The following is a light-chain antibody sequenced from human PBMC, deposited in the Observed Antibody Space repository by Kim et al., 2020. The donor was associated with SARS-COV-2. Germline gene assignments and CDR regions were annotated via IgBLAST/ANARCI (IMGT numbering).Light chain of an antibody. Sequence: PGKTARVSCGGNSIGSKSVHWSQQKSGQAPVLVIYYDSDRPSGIPERFSGSNSGNTATLTIGRVEAGDEADYYCQVWDSSSDHRVVFGGGTQLTVL. CDR3: QVWDSSSDHRVV. CDR1: SIGSKS. V-gene: IGLV3-21*04. CDR2: YDS. J-gene: IGLJ2*01.